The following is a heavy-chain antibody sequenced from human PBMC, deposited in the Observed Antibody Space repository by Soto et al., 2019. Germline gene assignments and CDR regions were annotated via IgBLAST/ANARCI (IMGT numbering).Heavy chain of an antibody. CDR1: GLTVSGKKY. Sequence: DVQLVESGGGLIQPGGSLRLSCVASGLTVSGKKYVAWVRQAPGKGPEWVSGVYDLDGTYYADSVRGRFTTSICNSRTTVCLQMSDLRPEDTALYCCATWHLREHAYDIWGRGTMVTVSS. V-gene: IGHV3-53*01. J-gene: IGHJ3*02. CDR3: ATWHLREHAYDI. D-gene: IGHD5-12*01. CDR2: VYDLDGT.